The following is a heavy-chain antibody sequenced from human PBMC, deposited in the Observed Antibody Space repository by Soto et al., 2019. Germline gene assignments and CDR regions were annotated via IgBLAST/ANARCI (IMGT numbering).Heavy chain of an antibody. CDR1: VFTFSSYE. V-gene: IGHV3-48*03. CDR2: ISSSGTII. D-gene: IGHD5-18*01. CDR3: ARDTALVNGYYYYYYGMDV. Sequence: LRLSCAASVFTFSSYEMNWVRQAPGKGLEWISYISSSGTIIYYVDSVKGRFTISRDNAKNSLYLQMNSLRAEDTAVYYCARDTALVNGYYYYYYGMDVWGHGTTVTVSS. J-gene: IGHJ6*02.